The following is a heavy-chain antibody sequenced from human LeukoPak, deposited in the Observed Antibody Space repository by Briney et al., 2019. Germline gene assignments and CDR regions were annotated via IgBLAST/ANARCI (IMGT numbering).Heavy chain of an antibody. CDR1: AYIFTDYY. CDR2: INPDTGGT. V-gene: IGHV1-2*02. Sequence: ASVKVSCKASAYIFTDYYMHWVRQAPGQGLEWMGWINPDTGGTLYAQRFHGRVTMTGDTSIRTAYMELTRLTSDDTAVYFCARGPAGGNYRNFYMDVWGQGTTVTVSS. D-gene: IGHD1-26*01. J-gene: IGHJ6*03. CDR3: ARGPAGGNYRNFYMDV.